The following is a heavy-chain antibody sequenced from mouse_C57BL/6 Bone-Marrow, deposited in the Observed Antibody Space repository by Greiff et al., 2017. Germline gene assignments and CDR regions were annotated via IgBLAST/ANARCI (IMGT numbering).Heavy chain of an antibody. CDR2: IDPSDSYT. V-gene: IGHV1-59*01. D-gene: IGHD1-1*01. J-gene: IGHJ4*01. CDR1: GYTFTSYW. CDR3: TRPSSTTVGMDY. Sequence: QVQLQQPGAELVRPGTSVKLSCKASGYTFTSYWMHWVKQRPGQCLEWIGVIDPSDSYTNYNQKFKGKATLTVDTSSSTAYMQLSSLTSEDSAVYYCTRPSSTTVGMDYWGQGTSVTVSS.